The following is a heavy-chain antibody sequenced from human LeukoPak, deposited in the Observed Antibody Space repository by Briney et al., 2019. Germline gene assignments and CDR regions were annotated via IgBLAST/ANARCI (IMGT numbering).Heavy chain of an antibody. J-gene: IGHJ4*02. CDR1: GGSFSGYY. Sequence: SETLSLTCAVYGGSFSGYYWSWIRQPPGKGLEWIGEINHSGSTNYNPSLKSRVTISVDTSKNQFSLKLSSVTGADTAVYYCARGQRGYYDSSGYYPARKLCDRQFDYWGQGTLVTVSS. CDR2: INHSGST. D-gene: IGHD3-22*01. V-gene: IGHV4-34*01. CDR3: ARGQRGYYDSSGYYPARKLCDRQFDY.